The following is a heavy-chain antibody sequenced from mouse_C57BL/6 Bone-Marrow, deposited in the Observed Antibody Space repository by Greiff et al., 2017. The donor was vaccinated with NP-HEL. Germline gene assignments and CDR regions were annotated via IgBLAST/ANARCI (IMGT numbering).Heavy chain of an antibody. CDR3: TPYYDYDSAWFAY. D-gene: IGHD2-4*01. V-gene: IGHV14-4*01. CDR1: GFNIKDDY. CDR2: IDPENGDT. Sequence: VQPKESGAELVRPGASVKLSCTASGFNIKDDYMHWVKQRPEQGLEWIGWIDPENGDTEYASKFQGKATITADTSSNTAYLQLSSLTSEDTAVYYCTPYYDYDSAWFAYWGQGTLVTVSA. J-gene: IGHJ3*01.